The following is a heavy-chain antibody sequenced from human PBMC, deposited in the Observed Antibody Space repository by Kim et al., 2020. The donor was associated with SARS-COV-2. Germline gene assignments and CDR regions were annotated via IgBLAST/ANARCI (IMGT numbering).Heavy chain of an antibody. Sequence: GGSLRLSCAASGFTFNGYTMHWVRQAPGKGLEWVSIISWDGGSTYYADSVKGRFTISRDNSKNSLYLQMNSLRTEDTALYYCAKDINPLAAAGTFPYWGQGTLGTVSS. D-gene: IGHD6-13*01. V-gene: IGHV3-43*01. J-gene: IGHJ4*02. CDR3: AKDINPLAAAGTFPY. CDR1: GFTFNGYT. CDR2: ISWDGGST.